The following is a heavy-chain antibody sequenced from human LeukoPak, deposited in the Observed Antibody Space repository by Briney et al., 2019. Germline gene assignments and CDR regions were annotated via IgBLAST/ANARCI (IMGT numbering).Heavy chain of an antibody. J-gene: IGHJ5*02. CDR3: AKEVEGLNGLDP. V-gene: IGHV3-23*01. D-gene: IGHD3-16*01. Sequence: GGSLRLSCATSGFTFSSYAMSWVRQAPGKGLEWVSALSGSGDYTYYADSVKGRFTISRDNSKNTLYLQMNSLRAEDTAVYYCAKEVEGLNGLDPWGQGTLVTVSS. CDR2: LSGSGDYT. CDR1: GFTFSSYA.